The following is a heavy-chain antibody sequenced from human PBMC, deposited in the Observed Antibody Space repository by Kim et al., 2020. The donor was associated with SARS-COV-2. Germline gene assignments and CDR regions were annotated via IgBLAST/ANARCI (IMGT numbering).Heavy chain of an antibody. V-gene: IGHV3-33*01. CDR1: GFTFSSYG. D-gene: IGHD3-3*01. CDR2: IWYDGSNK. CDR3: ARDRVLRFLEWPQDYHYGMDV. J-gene: IGHJ6*02. Sequence: GGSLRLSCAASGFTFSSYGMHWVRQAPGKGLEWVAVIWYDGSNKYYADSVKGRFTISRDNSKNTLYLQMNSLRAEDTAVYYCARDRVLRFLEWPQDYHYGMDVWGQGTTVTVSS.